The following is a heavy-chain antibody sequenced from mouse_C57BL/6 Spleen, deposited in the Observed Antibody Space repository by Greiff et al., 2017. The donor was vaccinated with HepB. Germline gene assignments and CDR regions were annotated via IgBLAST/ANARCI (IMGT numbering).Heavy chain of an antibody. V-gene: IGHV1-54*01. D-gene: IGHD2-3*01. J-gene: IGHJ1*03. CDR1: GYAFTNYL. Sequence: VQLQQSGAELVRPGTSVKVSCKASGYAFTNYLIEWVKQRPGQGLEWIGVINPGSGGTNYNEKFKGKATLTADKSSSTAYMQLSSLTSEYSAVYFCARPTFYDFWYFDVCGTGTTVTVSS. CDR3: ARPTFYDFWYFDV. CDR2: INPGSGGT.